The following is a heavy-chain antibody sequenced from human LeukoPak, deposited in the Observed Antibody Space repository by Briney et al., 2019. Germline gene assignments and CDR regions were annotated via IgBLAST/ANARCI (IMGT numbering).Heavy chain of an antibody. CDR2: IRSKANNYAT. V-gene: IGHV3-73*01. Sequence: GGSLRLSCAASGFTFSASAVHWVRQASGKGLEWIGRIRSKANNYATAYTDPLKGRFTVSRDDSKNTAYLQMNSLKTEDSAVCFCARDSSSEGPLDYWGQGTLVTVSS. CDR3: ARDSSSEGPLDY. J-gene: IGHJ4*02. D-gene: IGHD6-6*01. CDR1: GFTFSASA.